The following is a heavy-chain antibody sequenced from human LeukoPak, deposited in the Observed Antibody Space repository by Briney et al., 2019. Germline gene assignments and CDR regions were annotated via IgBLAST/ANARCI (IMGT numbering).Heavy chain of an antibody. CDR1: GFTFSSYT. V-gene: IGHV3-23*01. CDR2: ITTSDGNT. D-gene: IGHD7-27*01. Sequence: GGSLRLSCAASGFTFSSYTMSWVRQAPGKGLEWVSTITTSDGNTYYADPVKGRFTVSRDNSKNTLFLQMNSLRAEDTAVYYCAKDGGLWVSAHWGDSWGRGTLVTVSS. J-gene: IGHJ4*02. CDR3: AKDGGLWVSAHWGDS.